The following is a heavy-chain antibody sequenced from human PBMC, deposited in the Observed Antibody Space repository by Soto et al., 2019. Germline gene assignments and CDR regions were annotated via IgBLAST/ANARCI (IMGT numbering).Heavy chain of an antibody. CDR2: VSGSGEMT. D-gene: IGHD1-20*01. CDR3: ARSEMTYNWND. Sequence: EVQLLESGGDLVQPGGSLRLACVASGFTFRGDAMSWVRQAPGKGLEWVSSVSGSGEMTHYADSVKGRFTISRDNSKNMLYLHMESPRVDDTAVYYCARSEMTYNWNDWGQGTLVTVSS. V-gene: IGHV3-23*01. CDR1: GFTFRGDA. J-gene: IGHJ4*02.